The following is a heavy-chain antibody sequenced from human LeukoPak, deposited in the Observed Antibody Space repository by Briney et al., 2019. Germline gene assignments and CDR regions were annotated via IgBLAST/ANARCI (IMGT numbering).Heavy chain of an antibody. CDR1: GYTFTNYG. CDR3: VREESGGYFDY. CDR2: IIPGGGST. J-gene: IGHJ4*02. D-gene: IGHD2-8*02. Sequence: ASVKVSCKASGYTFTNYGISWVRQAPGQGLEWVGRIIPGGGSTNYAQKFRDRVTMTRDTSTSTVYMELSSLRSEDTAVYHCVREESGGYFDYWGLGTLVTVSS. V-gene: IGHV1-46*01.